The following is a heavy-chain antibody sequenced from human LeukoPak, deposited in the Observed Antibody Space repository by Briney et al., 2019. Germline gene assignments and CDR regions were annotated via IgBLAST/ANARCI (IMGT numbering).Heavy chain of an antibody. J-gene: IGHJ4*02. CDR3: ARVAYTAPQWLELFDY. CDR2: INPNSGGT. V-gene: IGHV1-2*02. CDR1: GYTFTGYY. Sequence: ASVKVSCKASGYTFTGYYMHWVRQAPGQGLEWMGWINPNSGGTNYAQKFQGRVTMTRDTSTSTAYMELSRLRSDDTAVYYCARVAYTAPQWLELFDYWGQGTLVTVSS. D-gene: IGHD6-19*01.